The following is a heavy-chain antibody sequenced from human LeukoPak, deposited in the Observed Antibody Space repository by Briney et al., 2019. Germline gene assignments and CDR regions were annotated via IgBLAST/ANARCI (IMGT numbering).Heavy chain of an antibody. D-gene: IGHD6-19*01. CDR3: AKDGGPYSSGYDNWFDP. CDR2: ISGSGGST. Sequence: GGSLRLSCAASGFTFSSYAMSWVRQAPGKGLEWVSAISGSGGSTYYADSVKGRFTISRDNSKNTLYLQMNSLRAEDTAVYYCAKDGGPYSSGYDNWFDPWGQGTLVTVSS. CDR1: GFTFSSYA. V-gene: IGHV3-23*01. J-gene: IGHJ5*02.